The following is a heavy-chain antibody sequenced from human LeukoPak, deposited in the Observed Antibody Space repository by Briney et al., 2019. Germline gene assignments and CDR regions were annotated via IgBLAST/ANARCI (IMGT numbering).Heavy chain of an antibody. J-gene: IGHJ4*02. CDR1: GFTFSNAW. Sequence: PGGSLRLSCAASGFTFSNAWMSWVRQAPGKGLEWVGRIKSKTDGGTTDYAAPVKGRFTISRDDSKNTLYLQMNSLKTEDTAVYYCTTEREITIFSPFDWWGQGTLVTVSS. CDR3: TTEREITIFSPFDW. CDR2: IKSKTDGGTT. V-gene: IGHV3-15*01. D-gene: IGHD3-9*01.